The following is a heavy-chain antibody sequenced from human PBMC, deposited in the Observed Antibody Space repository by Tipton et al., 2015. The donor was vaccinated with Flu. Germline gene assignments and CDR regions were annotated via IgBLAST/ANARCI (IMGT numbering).Heavy chain of an antibody. Sequence: QSGAEVKKPGASVKVSCKASGYTFTDFFIHWVRQAPGQGLEWMGRINPDSGDTDYAQEFQARVTMTRDTSVSIAYMELSRLTSDDTAVYYCARADCVVRGCHMWWFDPWGQGALVTVSS. CDR1: GYTFTDFF. D-gene: IGHD2-21*01. CDR3: ARADCVVRGCHMWWFDP. V-gene: IGHV1-2*06. CDR2: INPDSGDT. J-gene: IGHJ5*02.